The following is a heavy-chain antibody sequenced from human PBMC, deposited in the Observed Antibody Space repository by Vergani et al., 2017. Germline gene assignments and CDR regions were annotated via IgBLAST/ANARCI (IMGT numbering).Heavy chain of an antibody. CDR3: ARETYYYDSSGYYWGAFDI. D-gene: IGHD3-22*01. Sequence: QVQLQESGPGLVKPSQTLSLTCTVSGGSISSGGYYWSWIRQHPGKGLEWIGYIYYSGSTNYNPSLKSRVTIYVDTSKNQCSLKLSSVTAADTAVYYCARETYYYDSSGYYWGAFDIWGQGTMVTVSS. CDR1: GGSISSGGYY. CDR2: IYYSGST. J-gene: IGHJ3*02. V-gene: IGHV4-61*08.